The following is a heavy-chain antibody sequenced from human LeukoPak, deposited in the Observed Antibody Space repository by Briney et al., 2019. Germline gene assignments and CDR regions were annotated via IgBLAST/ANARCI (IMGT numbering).Heavy chain of an antibody. D-gene: IGHD3-10*01. CDR1: GGSFSGYY. Sequence: SETLSLTCAVYGGSFSGYYWSWIRQPPGKGLEWIGEINHSGSTNYNPSLKSRVTISVDTSKNQFSLKLSSVTAADTAVYYCARATGGMVRGVISHYFDYWGQGTLVTVSS. CDR3: ARATGGMVRGVISHYFDY. V-gene: IGHV4-34*01. CDR2: INHSGST. J-gene: IGHJ4*02.